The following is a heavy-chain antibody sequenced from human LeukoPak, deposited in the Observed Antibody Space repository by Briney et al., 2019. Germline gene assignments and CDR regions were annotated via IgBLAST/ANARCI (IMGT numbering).Heavy chain of an antibody. CDR1: GFTFSSYS. J-gene: IGHJ4*02. Sequence: LRLSCAASGFTFSSYSMNWVRQPPGKGLEWIGYIYYSGSTYYNPSLKSRVTISVDTSKNQFSLKLSSVTAADTAVYYCAREKGRSFDYWGQGTLVTVSS. V-gene: IGHV4-30-4*08. CDR3: AREKGRSFDY. CDR2: IYYSGST.